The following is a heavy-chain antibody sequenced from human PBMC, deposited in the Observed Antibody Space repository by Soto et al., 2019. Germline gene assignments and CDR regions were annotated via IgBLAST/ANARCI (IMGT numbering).Heavy chain of an antibody. CDR2: IYYSGST. D-gene: IGHD6-6*01. V-gene: IGHV4-30-4*01. CDR1: GGSISSGDYY. CDR3: ASFEYSSSDGMDV. J-gene: IGHJ6*02. Sequence: PSETLALTCTVSGGSISSGDYYWSWIRQPPGKGLEWIGYIYYSGSTYYNPSLKSRVTISVDTSKNQFSLKLSSVTAADTAVYYCASFEYSSSDGMDVWGQGTTVTVSS.